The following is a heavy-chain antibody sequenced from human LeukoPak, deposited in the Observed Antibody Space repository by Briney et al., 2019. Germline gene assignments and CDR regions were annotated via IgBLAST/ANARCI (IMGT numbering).Heavy chain of an antibody. D-gene: IGHD5-24*01. CDR2: IYYSGST. CDR1: GGSISSYY. CDR3: ARDNSVRDEAWWFNP. V-gene: IGHV4-39*07. Sequence: SETLSLTCTVSGGSISSYYWGWIRQPPGKGLEWIGSIYYSGSTYYNPSLKSRVTISVDTSKNQFSLKLSSVTAADTAVYYCARDNSVRDEAWWFNPWGQGTLVTVSS. J-gene: IGHJ5*02.